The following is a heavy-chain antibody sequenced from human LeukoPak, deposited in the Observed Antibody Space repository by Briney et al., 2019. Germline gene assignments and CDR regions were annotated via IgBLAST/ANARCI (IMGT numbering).Heavy chain of an antibody. CDR3: ARATMVRGPYYYYYGMDV. CDR1: GFTFSTYA. V-gene: IGHV3-48*03. J-gene: IGHJ6*02. CDR2: ISSSGSTI. D-gene: IGHD3-10*01. Sequence: GGSLRLSCAASGFTFSTYAMNWVRQAPGEGLEWVSYISSSGSTIYYADSVKGRFTISRDNAKNSLYLQMNSLRAEDTAVYYCARATMVRGPYYYYYGMDVWGQGTTVTVSS.